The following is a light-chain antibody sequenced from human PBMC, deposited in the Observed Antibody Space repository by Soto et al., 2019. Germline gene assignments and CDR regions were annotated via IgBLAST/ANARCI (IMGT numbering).Light chain of an antibody. CDR1: NSNIGAGYD. Sequence: QSVLTQPPSVSGAPGQRVTISCTGSNSNIGAGYDVHWYQHLPGAAPKLLIYGNTNRPSGVPDRFSGSQSDTSSSLAITGLQAADEADYYCQSYDRSLNDFVFGTGTKVTVL. CDR2: GNT. V-gene: IGLV1-40*01. J-gene: IGLJ1*01. CDR3: QSYDRSLNDFV.